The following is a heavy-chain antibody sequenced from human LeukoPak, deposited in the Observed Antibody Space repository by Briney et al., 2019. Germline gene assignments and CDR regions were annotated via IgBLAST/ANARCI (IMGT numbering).Heavy chain of an antibody. CDR1: NGSLSSDTYF. CDR3: AKGAGPPWFDP. V-gene: IGHV4-61*02. J-gene: IGHJ5*02. Sequence: SQTLSLTCTVSNGSLSSDTYFWSWVRQPAGTGLEWVGRMSSSGINTYSPSLKSRVTISIDTSRNQFSMNLNSVTAADTAVYYCAKGAGPPWFDPWGQGTLVTVSS. CDR2: MSSSGIN. D-gene: IGHD6-19*01.